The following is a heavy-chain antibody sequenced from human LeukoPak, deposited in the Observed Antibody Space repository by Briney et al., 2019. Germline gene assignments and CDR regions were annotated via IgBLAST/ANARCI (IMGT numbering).Heavy chain of an antibody. CDR2: IYYSGST. J-gene: IGHJ2*01. CDR3: ARLLGEQWLGYFDL. CDR1: GGSISSYY. D-gene: IGHD6-19*01. V-gene: IGHV4-59*08. Sequence: SETLSLTCTVSGGSISSYYWSWIRQPPGKGLEWLGYIYYSGSTNYNPSLKSRVTISVDTSKNQFSLKLSSVTAADTAVYYCARLLGEQWLGYFDLWGRGTLVTVSS.